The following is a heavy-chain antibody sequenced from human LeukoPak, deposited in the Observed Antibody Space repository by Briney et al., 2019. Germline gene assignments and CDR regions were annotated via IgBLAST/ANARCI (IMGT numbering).Heavy chain of an antibody. J-gene: IGHJ5*02. CDR1: GFTFSYYC. CDR2: IKQDGSEK. Sequence: GGSLRLSCAAPGFTFSYYCMSWVRQAPGKGLEWVANIKQDGSEKYYVDSVKGRFTISRDNAKNSLYLQMNSLRAEDTAVYYCARDDPSWFDPWGQGTLVTVSS. CDR3: ARDDPSWFDP. V-gene: IGHV3-7*01.